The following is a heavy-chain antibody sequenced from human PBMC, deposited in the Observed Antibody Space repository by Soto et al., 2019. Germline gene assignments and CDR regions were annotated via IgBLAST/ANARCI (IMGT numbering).Heavy chain of an antibody. D-gene: IGHD2-15*01. CDR3: ARGISLIVEVQRDAPDKYYFDS. J-gene: IGHJ4*02. V-gene: IGHV4-34*01. CDR2: INHSGST. CDR1: GGSFSGYF. Sequence: LSLTFAVYGGSFSGYFWTWIRQSPGKGLEWIGEINHSGSTNSNPSLKSRVAISVDTSKNQISLKLRSVTAADTAVYYCARGISLIVEVQRDAPDKYYFDSWGQGTLVTVSS.